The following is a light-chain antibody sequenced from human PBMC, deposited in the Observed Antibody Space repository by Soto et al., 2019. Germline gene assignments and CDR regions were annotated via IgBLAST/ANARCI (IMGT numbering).Light chain of an antibody. Sequence: EIVLTQSPATLPLSPGERSTLSCSASQSVGSYLAWYQQKPGQAPRLLIYGASTRATGIPDRFSGSGSGTDFTLTISRLEPEDFAVYYCQQWGSSSWTFGQGTKVDIK. CDR3: QQWGSSSWT. CDR1: QSVGSY. V-gene: IGKV3-20*01. J-gene: IGKJ1*01. CDR2: GAS.